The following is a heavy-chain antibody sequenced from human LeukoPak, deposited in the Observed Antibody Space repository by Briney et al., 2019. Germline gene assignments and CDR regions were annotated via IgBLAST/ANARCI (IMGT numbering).Heavy chain of an antibody. Sequence: GGSLRLSCAASGFTFSSYEMNWVRQAPGKGLEWVSYISSSGSTIYYADSVKGRFTISRDNAKNSLYLQMNSLRAEDTAVYYCARGMYNWNDDLGYWGQGTLVTVSS. CDR2: ISSSGSTI. CDR1: GFTFSSYE. J-gene: IGHJ4*02. CDR3: ARGMYNWNDDLGY. D-gene: IGHD1-1*01. V-gene: IGHV3-48*03.